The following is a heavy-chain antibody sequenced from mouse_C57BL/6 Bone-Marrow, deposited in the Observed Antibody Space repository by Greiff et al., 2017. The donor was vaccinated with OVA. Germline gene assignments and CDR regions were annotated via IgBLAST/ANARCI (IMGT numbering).Heavy chain of an antibody. V-gene: IGHV5-6*02. Sequence: EVKLVESGGDLVKPGGSLKLSCAASGFTFSSYGMSWVRQTPDKRLEWVATISSGGSYTYYPDSVKGRFTIPRDNAKNTLYLQMSRLKSEDTAMYYCASRGGSLFDYWGQGTTLTVSS. CDR3: ASRGGSLFDY. D-gene: IGHD6-2*01. CDR2: ISSGGSYT. CDR1: GFTFSSYG. J-gene: IGHJ2*01.